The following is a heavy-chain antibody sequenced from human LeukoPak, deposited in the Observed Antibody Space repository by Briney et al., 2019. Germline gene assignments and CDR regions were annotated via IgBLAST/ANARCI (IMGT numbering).Heavy chain of an antibody. D-gene: IGHD1-14*01. CDR3: ARDSLTEGHDP. V-gene: IGHV1-46*01. CDR2: INPSGGST. Sequence: ASVKVSCKASGYTFTGYYMHWVRQAPGQGLEWMGIINPSGGSTSYAQKFQGRVTMTRDTSTSTVYMELSSLRSEDTAVYYCARDSLTEGHDPWGQGTLVTVSS. CDR1: GYTFTGYY. J-gene: IGHJ5*02.